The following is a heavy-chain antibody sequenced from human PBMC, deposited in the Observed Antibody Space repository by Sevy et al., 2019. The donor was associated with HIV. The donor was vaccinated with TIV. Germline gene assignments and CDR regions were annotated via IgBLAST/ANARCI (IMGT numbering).Heavy chain of an antibody. CDR2: IYYSGGT. CDR3: ARRTLTGRYNWFDP. J-gene: IGHJ5*02. V-gene: IGHV4-59*08. CDR1: GGSISSYY. Sequence: SETLSLTCTVSGGSISSYYWSWIRQPPGKGLEWIGYIYYSGGTNYNPSLKSRVTISVDTSKNQFSLKLSSVTAADTAVYYCARRTLTGRYNWFDPWGQGTLVTVSS. D-gene: IGHD3-10*01.